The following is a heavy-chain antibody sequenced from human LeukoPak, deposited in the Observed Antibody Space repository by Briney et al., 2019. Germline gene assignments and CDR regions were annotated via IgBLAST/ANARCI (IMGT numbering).Heavy chain of an antibody. Sequence: GASVTVSCTASGYTFTSYYMHWVRQAPGQGLEWMGRINPNSGGTNYAQKFQGRVTMTRDTSISTAYMELSRLRSDDTAVYYCASDYGGNPVDYWGQGTLVTVSS. CDR2: INPNSGGT. CDR3: ASDYGGNPVDY. J-gene: IGHJ4*02. V-gene: IGHV1-2*06. CDR1: GYTFTSYY. D-gene: IGHD4-23*01.